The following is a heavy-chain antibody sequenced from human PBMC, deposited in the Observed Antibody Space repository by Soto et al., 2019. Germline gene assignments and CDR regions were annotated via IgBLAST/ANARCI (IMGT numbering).Heavy chain of an antibody. CDR3: ARDGSGSYPNRYENNWFDP. CDR2: ISAYNGNT. CDR1: GYTFTSYG. V-gene: IGHV1-18*01. J-gene: IGHJ5*02. D-gene: IGHD3-10*01. Sequence: ASVKVSCKASGYTFTSYGISWVRQAPGQGLEWMGWISAYNGNTNYAQKLQGRVTMTTDTSTSTAYMELRSLRSDDTAVYYCARDGSGSYPNRYENNWFDPWGQGTLVTVSS.